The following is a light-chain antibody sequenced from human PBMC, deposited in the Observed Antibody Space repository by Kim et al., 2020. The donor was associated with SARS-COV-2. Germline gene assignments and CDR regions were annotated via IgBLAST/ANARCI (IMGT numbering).Light chain of an antibody. J-gene: IGLJ1*01. Sequence: QSALPQPASVSGSPGQSITISCTGTSSDVGGYNYVSWSQQHPGKAPKLMIYDVSKRPSGVSDRFSGSKSGNTASLTISGLQAEDEADYYCSSYTSGSTYVFGTGTKV. CDR3: SSYTSGSTYV. CDR2: DVS. CDR1: SSDVGGYNY. V-gene: IGLV2-14*03.